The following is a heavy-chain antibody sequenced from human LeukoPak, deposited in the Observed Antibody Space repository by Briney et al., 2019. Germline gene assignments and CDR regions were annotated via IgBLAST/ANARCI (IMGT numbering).Heavy chain of an antibody. CDR3: KRGPPDSNSH. CDR2: ITRISKYI. Sequence: WGSLRLSCAASGLTFSTYTMYWFRQAPGKGLQWVSSITRISKYIYYADSVKGRFTISIDNAKNSLFLQVSSLRDEDTAVYYCKRGPPDSNSHWGQGTLVTVSS. D-gene: IGHD1-14*01. J-gene: IGHJ4*02. V-gene: IGHV3-21*01. CDR1: GLTFSTYT.